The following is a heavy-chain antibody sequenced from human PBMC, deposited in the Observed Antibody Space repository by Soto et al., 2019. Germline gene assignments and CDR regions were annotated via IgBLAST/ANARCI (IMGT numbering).Heavy chain of an antibody. CDR1: GETFNDYY. CDR3: ARESGGATATLDYYYFYMDV. CDR2: INPNGGVT. D-gene: IGHD5-12*01. J-gene: IGHJ6*03. V-gene: IGHV1-2*04. Sequence: QVQLVQSGAEVKRPGASVTVSCRSYGETFNDYYIHWVRQAPGQGLEWMGWINPNGGVTKYAQKFQGWVSMTRDTSIRTVYMQLSRLRSDDTAVYYCARESGGATATLDYYYFYMDVWGTGTTVTVSS.